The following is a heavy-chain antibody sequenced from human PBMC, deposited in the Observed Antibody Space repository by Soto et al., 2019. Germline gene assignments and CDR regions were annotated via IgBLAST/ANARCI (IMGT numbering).Heavy chain of an antibody. CDR2: IYYSGST. V-gene: IGHV4-39*01. J-gene: IGHJ4*02. D-gene: IGHD6-19*01. CDR1: GGSISSSSYY. Sequence: SETLSLTCTVSGGSISSSSYYWGWIRQPPGKGLEWIGSIYYSGSTYYNPSLKSRVTISVDTSKNQFSLKLSSVTAADTAVYYCARRGIAVAGTWGIYYFDYWGQGTLVTVSS. CDR3: ARRGIAVAGTWGIYYFDY.